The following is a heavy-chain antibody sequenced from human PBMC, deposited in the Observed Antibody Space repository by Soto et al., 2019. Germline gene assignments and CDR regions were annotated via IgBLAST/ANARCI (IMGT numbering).Heavy chain of an antibody. CDR1: GGSISSYY. J-gene: IGHJ4*02. D-gene: IGHD2-21*02. CDR3: AIASAITFAGRPSDLFDY. V-gene: IGHV4-59*01. CDR2: IYYSGST. Sequence: SETLSLTCTASGGSISSYYWSWIRQPPGKGLGWIGYIYYSGSTNYSPSLKSRVTISVDTSKNEFSLKLSSVTAADTAVYYCAIASAITFAGRPSDLFDYCGKANLVT.